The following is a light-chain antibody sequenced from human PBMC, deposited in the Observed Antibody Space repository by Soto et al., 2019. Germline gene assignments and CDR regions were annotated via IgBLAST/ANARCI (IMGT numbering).Light chain of an antibody. CDR2: GAS. J-gene: IGKJ1*01. CDR3: QQYNNWPWT. CDR1: QSVSSN. Sequence: EIVMTQSPATLSVSPGERATLSCRASQSVSSNLAWYQQQPGQAPRLLIYGASTRATGIPARFSGSGSGTDFTLTFSTLQSEDFAVYYCQQYNNWPWTFGQGTKVDIK. V-gene: IGKV3-15*01.